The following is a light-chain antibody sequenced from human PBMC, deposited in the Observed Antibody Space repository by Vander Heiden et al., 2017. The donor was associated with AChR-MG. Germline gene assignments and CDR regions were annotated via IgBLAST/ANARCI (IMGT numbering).Light chain of an antibody. CDR1: SNDVGGYNS. V-gene: IGLV2-8*01. CDR2: EVS. CDR3: GSYAGGNRLV. Sequence: QSALTQPPSASGSPGQSVTISCPGTSNDVGGYNSVSWYQQHPGKAPNLMFYEVSQRPSGVPARFSGSKSGNTASLTVSGLQAEDEADYYCGSYAGGNRLVFGGGTKLTVL. J-gene: IGLJ2*01.